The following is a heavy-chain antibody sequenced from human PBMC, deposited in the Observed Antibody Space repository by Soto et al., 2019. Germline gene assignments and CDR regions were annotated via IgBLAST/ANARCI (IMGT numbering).Heavy chain of an antibody. CDR3: ARGSYYYDSSGYTPHY. D-gene: IGHD3-22*01. J-gene: IGHJ4*02. CDR1: GFTFSSYW. CDR2: IKQDGSEK. Sequence: GGSLRLSCAASGFTFSSYWMSWVRQAPGKGLEWVANIKQDGSEKYYVDSVKGRFTISRDNAKNSLYLQMNSLRAEDTAVYYCARGSYYYDSSGYTPHYWGQGTLVTVSS. V-gene: IGHV3-7*05.